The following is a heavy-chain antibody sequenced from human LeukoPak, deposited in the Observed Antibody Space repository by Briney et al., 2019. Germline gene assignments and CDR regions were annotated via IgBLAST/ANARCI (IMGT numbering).Heavy chain of an antibody. CDR3: ARGTIVGAVDY. J-gene: IGHJ4*02. Sequence: GGSLRLSCAASGCTFRNYWMTWVRQAPGKGLEWVANIKQDGSEKYYLDSVQGRFTISRDNARNSLYLQMNSLRGDDTAVYYCARGTIVGAVDYWGQGTLVTVSS. CDR2: IKQDGSEK. D-gene: IGHD1-26*01. V-gene: IGHV3-7*05. CDR1: GCTFRNYW.